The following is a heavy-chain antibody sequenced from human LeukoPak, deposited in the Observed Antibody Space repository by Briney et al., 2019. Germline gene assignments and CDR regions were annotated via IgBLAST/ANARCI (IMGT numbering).Heavy chain of an antibody. CDR1: GFTFTAHA. J-gene: IGHJ4*02. D-gene: IGHD5-12*01. CDR2: INSDGSIT. CDR3: ARVRATFSPHFDN. V-gene: IGHV3-74*01. Sequence: GGSLRLSCAASGFTFTAHAMHWVRQAPGKGLMWVPRINSDGSITNYADSVKGRFTISRDNAKNTLYLQMNSLRAEDTAVYYCARVRATFSPHFDNWGQGTLVTVSS.